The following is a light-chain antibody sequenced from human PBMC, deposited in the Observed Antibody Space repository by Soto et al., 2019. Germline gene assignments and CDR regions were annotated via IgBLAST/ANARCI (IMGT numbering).Light chain of an antibody. CDR3: QRYNSF. Sequence: DIQMTQSPSTLSASVGDRVTITCRASQRISSWLAWYQQKPGKAPKLLIYSASSLESGVPSRFRGSGSGTEFTLTINSLQPDDFATYSCQRYNSFFGHGTKLEIK. V-gene: IGKV1-5*03. CDR1: QRISSW. CDR2: SAS. J-gene: IGKJ2*01.